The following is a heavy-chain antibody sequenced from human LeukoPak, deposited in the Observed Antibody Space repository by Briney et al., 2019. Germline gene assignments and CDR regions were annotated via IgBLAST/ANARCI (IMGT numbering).Heavy chain of an antibody. J-gene: IGHJ4*02. D-gene: IGHD6-13*01. CDR1: GGSISGYY. V-gene: IGHV4-59*01. Sequence: SETLSLTCTVSGGSISGYYWSWIRQTPGEGLEWIGYIYYTGSTSYSPPLKSRVTISVDTSRNQFSLKLSSVTAADTAVYYCAKYSSSGYDYWGQGTLVTVSS. CDR3: AKYSSSGYDY. CDR2: IYYTGST.